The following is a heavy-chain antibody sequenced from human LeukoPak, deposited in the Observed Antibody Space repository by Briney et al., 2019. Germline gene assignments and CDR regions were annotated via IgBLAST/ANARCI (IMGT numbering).Heavy chain of an antibody. CDR3: ARGRVHFTISF. V-gene: IGHV4-34*01. J-gene: IGHJ4*02. CDR2: INHSGST. D-gene: IGHD3-3*01. Sequence: PLETLSLTCAVYGGSFSGYYWSWIRQPPGKGLEWIGEINHSGSTNYNPSLKSRVTISVDTSKNQFSLKLSSVTAADTAVYYCARGRVHFTISFWGQGTLVTVSS. CDR1: GGSFSGYY.